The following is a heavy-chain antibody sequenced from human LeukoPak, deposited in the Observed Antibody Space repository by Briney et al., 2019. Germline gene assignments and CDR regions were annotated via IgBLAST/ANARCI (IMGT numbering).Heavy chain of an antibody. J-gene: IGHJ4*02. CDR1: GFTFSSYG. Sequence: GGSLRLSCAASGFTFSSYGVHWVRQAPGKGLEWVAVISYDGSNKYYADSVKGRFTISRDNSKNTLYLQMNSLRAEDTAVYYCAKSYYDFWSGYHPPDYWGQGTLVTVSS. CDR2: ISYDGSNK. CDR3: AKSYYDFWSGYHPPDY. D-gene: IGHD3-3*01. V-gene: IGHV3-30*18.